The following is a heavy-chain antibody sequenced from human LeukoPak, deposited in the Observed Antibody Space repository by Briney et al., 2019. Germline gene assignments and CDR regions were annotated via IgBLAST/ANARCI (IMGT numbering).Heavy chain of an antibody. CDR2: IYHSGST. CDR3: ARGLGELLSVGLDY. J-gene: IGHJ4*02. Sequence: SETLSLTCTVSGYSISSGYYWGWIRQPPVKGLEWIGSIYHSGSTYYNPSLKSRVTISVDTSKNQFSLKLSSVTAADTAVYYCARGLGELLSVGLDYWGQGTLVTVSS. V-gene: IGHV4-38-2*02. D-gene: IGHD3-16*01. CDR1: GYSISSGYY.